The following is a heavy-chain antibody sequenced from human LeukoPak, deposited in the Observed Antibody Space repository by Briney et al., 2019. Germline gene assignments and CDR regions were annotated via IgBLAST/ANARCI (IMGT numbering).Heavy chain of an antibody. V-gene: IGHV3-7*03. CDR3: ARDSNYYRTLGY. CDR2: IKQDGNEK. CDR1: GFTFSSYW. Sequence: GGSLRLSCAASGFTFSSYWMSWVRQAPGKGLEWVANIKQDGNEKSYVDSVRGRFTISRDNAKNSLYLQMNSLRAEDTALYYCARDSNYYRTLGYWGQGNLVTVSS. D-gene: IGHD1-14*01. J-gene: IGHJ4*02.